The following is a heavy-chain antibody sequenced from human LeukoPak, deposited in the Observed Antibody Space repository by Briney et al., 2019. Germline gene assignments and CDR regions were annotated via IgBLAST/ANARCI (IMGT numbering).Heavy chain of an antibody. CDR1: GFTFDDYA. Sequence: GGSLRLSCAASGFTFDDYAMHWVRQTPGKGLEWVSLISGDGGSTYYADSVKGRFTISRDNSKNSLYLQMNSLRTEDTAFYYCAKARWGTMNWFDPWGQGTLVTVSS. CDR2: ISGDGGST. CDR3: AKARWGTMNWFDP. D-gene: IGHD3-16*01. J-gene: IGHJ5*02. V-gene: IGHV3-43*02.